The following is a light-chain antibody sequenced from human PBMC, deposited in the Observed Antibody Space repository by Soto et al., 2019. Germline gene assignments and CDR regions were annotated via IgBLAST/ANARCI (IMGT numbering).Light chain of an antibody. CDR3: SSYTSSSTVV. CDR2: DVS. CDR1: SSDVGGYNY. Sequence: QLVLTQPASVAWSPGQSITISCTGTSSDVGGYNYVSWYQQHPGKAPKLMIYDVSNRPSGVSNRFSGSKSGNTASLTISGLQAEDEADYYCSSYTSSSTVVFGGGTKLTVL. J-gene: IGLJ2*01. V-gene: IGLV2-14*01.